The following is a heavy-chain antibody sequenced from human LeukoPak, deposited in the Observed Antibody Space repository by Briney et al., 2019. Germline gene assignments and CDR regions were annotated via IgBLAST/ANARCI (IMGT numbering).Heavy chain of an antibody. CDR3: AEHGLAYDLWSDPRPFDF. CDR1: GGSISRGGYY. D-gene: IGHD3-3*01. CDR2: IYYSGST. Sequence: SETLSLTCTVSGGSISRGGYYWGWIRQPPGKGLQWMGTIYYSGSTYYNPSLKSRVTMSVDTSKNQFSLQLSSVTAADTAVYYCAEHGLAYDLWSDPRPFDFWGRGTLVTVSS. V-gene: IGHV4-39*01. J-gene: IGHJ2*01.